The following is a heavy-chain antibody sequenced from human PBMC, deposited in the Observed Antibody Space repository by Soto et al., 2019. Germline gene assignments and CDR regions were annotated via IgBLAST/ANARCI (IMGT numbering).Heavy chain of an antibody. V-gene: IGHV3-23*01. J-gene: IGHJ6*03. CDR2: ISGSGGST. Sequence: PGGSLRLSCSASGFTFNIYTMHWVRQAPGKGPEWVSAISGSGGSTYYADSVKGRFTISRDNSKNTLYLQMNSLRAEDTAVYYCAKVSDNYYYYYMDVWGKGTTVTVSS. CDR3: AKVSDNYYYYYMDV. CDR1: GFTFNIYT.